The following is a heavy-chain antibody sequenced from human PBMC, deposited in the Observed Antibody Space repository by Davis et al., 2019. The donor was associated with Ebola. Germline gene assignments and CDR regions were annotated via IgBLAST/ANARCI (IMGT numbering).Heavy chain of an antibody. V-gene: IGHV4-59*01. D-gene: IGHD3-22*01. CDR2: IYYSGST. CDR3: ARENYDKTFYYGLDV. Sequence: MPSETLSLTCTVSGGSISSYYWSWIRQPPGKGLEWIGYIYYSGSTNYNPSLKSRVTISVDTSKNQFSLKLSSVTAADTAVYYCARENYDKTFYYGLDVWGKGTTLIVSS. J-gene: IGHJ6*04. CDR1: GGSISSYY.